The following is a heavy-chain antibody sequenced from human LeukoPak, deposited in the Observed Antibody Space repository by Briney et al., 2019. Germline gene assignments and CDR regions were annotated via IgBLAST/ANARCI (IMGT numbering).Heavy chain of an antibody. CDR1: GESFSGYY. J-gene: IGHJ4*02. Sequence: SETLSLTRAVYGESFSGYYWTWIRQPPGKGLEWIGEINQSGTTNYNPSLKSRVTISVDTSKNQFSLKLSSVAAADTAVYYCARRPRNSGSDDGPPGLDYWGQGNLVTVSS. V-gene: IGHV4-34*01. D-gene: IGHD1-26*01. CDR2: INQSGTT. CDR3: ARRPRNSGSDDGPPGLDY.